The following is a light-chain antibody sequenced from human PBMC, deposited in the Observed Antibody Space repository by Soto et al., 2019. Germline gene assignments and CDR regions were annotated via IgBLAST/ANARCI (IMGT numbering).Light chain of an antibody. CDR1: QSVSSN. CDR3: QQYAGSPRT. J-gene: IGKJ1*01. Sequence: EIVMTQSPATLSVSPGGRATLSCRASQSVSSNLAWYQQKPGQAPRLLIYGASTRATGFPARFSGSGSGTEFTLTISSLQSEDFAVYYCQQYAGSPRTFGQGTKVEIK. V-gene: IGKV3-15*01. CDR2: GAS.